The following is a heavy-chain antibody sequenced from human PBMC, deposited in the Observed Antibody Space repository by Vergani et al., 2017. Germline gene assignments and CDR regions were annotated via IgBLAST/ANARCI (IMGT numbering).Heavy chain of an antibody. V-gene: IGHV3-23*03. CDR3: AKGSGYSSGWYDYYYYMDV. CDR2: IYSGGSST. D-gene: IGHD6-19*01. J-gene: IGHJ6*03. Sequence: EVQLVESGGGLVQPGGSLRLSCAASGFTFSSYEMNWVRQAPGKGLEWVSVIYSGGSSTYYADSVKGRFTISRDNSKNTLYLQMNSLRAEDTAVYYCAKGSGYSSGWYDYYYYMDVWGKGTTVTVSS. CDR1: GFTFSSYE.